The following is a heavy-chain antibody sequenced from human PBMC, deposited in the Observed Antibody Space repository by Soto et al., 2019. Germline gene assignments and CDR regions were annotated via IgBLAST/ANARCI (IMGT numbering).Heavy chain of an antibody. V-gene: IGHV3-30-3*01. J-gene: IGHJ4*02. CDR1: AFIFSNYA. Sequence: QVQLVESGGGVVQSGRSLRLSCAASAFIFSNYAMHWVRQAPDKGLEWVAIISSDGSNTYYAGSVRGRFTISRDNSENTLYLQMNSLRPEDTAVYYCARDGSPAVRNPRTYFDYWGQGTLVTVSS. CDR2: ISSDGSNT. CDR3: ARDGSPAVRNPRTYFDY. D-gene: IGHD2-2*01.